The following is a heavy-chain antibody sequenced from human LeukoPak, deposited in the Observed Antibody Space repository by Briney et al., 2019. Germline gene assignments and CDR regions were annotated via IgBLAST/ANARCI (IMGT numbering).Heavy chain of an antibody. J-gene: IGHJ4*02. CDR3: ARGTYGSNWQLEHFDY. D-gene: IGHD1-1*01. CDR1: GGSISSYY. CDR2: IYYSGST. Sequence: KPSETLSLTCTVSGGSISSYYWSWIRQPPGKGLEWIGYIYYSGSTNYNPSLKSRVTISVDTSKNQFSLKLSSLTAADTAVYYCARGTYGSNWQLEHFDYWGQGTLVTVSS. V-gene: IGHV4-59*01.